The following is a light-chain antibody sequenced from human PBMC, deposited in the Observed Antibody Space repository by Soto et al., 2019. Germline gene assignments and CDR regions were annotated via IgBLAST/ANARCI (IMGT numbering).Light chain of an antibody. V-gene: IGLV1-40*01. J-gene: IGLJ1*01. CDR1: SSNTGAGYD. Sequence: QSVLTQPPSESGAPGQRVTISCTGGSSNTGAGYDVHWYQQLPGTAPKLLIYGNTNRPSGVPDRFSGSKSGTSASLAITGLQAEDEADYYCQSYDSSLSGVVFGTGTKLTVL. CDR2: GNT. CDR3: QSYDSSLSGVV.